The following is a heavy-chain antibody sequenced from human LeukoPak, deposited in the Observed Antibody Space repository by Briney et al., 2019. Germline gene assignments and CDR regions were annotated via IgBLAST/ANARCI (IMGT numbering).Heavy chain of an antibody. D-gene: IGHD3-22*01. CDR3: ARTDDSSSGTYDP. V-gene: IGHV5-51*01. CDR2: IYPGDPDT. CDR1: GYSFTSYW. Sequence: PGESLKISCKGSGYSFTSYWIGWVRQMPGKGLEWMGIIYPGDPDTRYSPSFQGQVTISADKSISTAYLQWSSLKASDTAMYYCARTDDSSSGTYDPWGQGTLVTVSS. J-gene: IGHJ5*02.